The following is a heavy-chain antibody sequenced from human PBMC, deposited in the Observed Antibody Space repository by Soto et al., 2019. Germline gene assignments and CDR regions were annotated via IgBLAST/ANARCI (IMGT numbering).Heavy chain of an antibody. Sequence: GGSLRLSCAASGFTFSSYAMHWIRQAPGKGLEWVAVISYDGSNKYYADSVKGRFTISRDNSKNTLYLQMNSLRAEDTAVYYCARDQYYYDSSGYYNVIDYWGQGTLVTVSS. J-gene: IGHJ4*02. D-gene: IGHD3-22*01. CDR3: ARDQYYYDSSGYYNVIDY. V-gene: IGHV3-30-3*01. CDR1: GFTFSSYA. CDR2: ISYDGSNK.